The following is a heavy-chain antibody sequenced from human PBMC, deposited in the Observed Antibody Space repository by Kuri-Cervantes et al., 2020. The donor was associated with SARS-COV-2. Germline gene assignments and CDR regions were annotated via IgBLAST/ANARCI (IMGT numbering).Heavy chain of an antibody. J-gene: IGHJ4*02. CDR2: MSGGGSSGTNT. D-gene: IGHD3-22*01. V-gene: IGHV3-23*01. CDR3: AKDYSGSGFYLGLDY. CDR1: GFTFSTYA. Sequence: GESLKIFCVASGFTFSTYAMNWVRQAPGKGLEWVSAMSGGGSSGTNTYYADSVKGRFTISRDHSKNTVYLQLRSLRVEDTAVYYCAKDYSGSGFYLGLDYWGQGSLVTVSS.